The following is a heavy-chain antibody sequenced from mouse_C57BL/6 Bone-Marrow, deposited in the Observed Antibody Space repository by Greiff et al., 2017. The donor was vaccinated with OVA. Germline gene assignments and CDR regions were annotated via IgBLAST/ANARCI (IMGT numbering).Heavy chain of an antibody. Sequence: EVQVVESEGGLVQPGSSMKLSCTASGFTFSDYYMAWVRQVPEKGLEWVANINYDGSSTYYLDSLKSRFIISRDNAKNILYLQMSSLKSEDTATYYCARDRHNAMDYWGQGTSVTVSS. J-gene: IGHJ4*01. V-gene: IGHV5-16*01. CDR3: ARDRHNAMDY. CDR2: INYDGSST. CDR1: GFTFSDYY.